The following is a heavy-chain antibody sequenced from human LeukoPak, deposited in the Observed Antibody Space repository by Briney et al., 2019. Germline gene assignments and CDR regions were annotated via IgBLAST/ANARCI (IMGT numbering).Heavy chain of an antibody. J-gene: IGHJ4*02. CDR3: AVSSPDY. CDR1: GYSISSGYY. Sequence: SETLSLTCTVSGYSISSGYYWGWIRQPPGKGLEWIGSIYHSGSTYYNPSLKSRVTISVDTSKNQFSLKLSSVTAADTAVYYCAVSSPDYWGQGTLVTVSS. V-gene: IGHV4-38-2*02. CDR2: IYHSGST. D-gene: IGHD6-19*01.